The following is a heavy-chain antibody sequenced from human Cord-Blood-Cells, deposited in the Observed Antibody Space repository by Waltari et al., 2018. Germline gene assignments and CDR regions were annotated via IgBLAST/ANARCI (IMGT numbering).Heavy chain of an antibody. D-gene: IGHD7-27*01. Sequence: QVQLQESGPGLVKPSQTLSLTCTVSGGSISSGRYYWRWIRQHPGKGLEWIGYIYYSGSTYYNPSLKSRVTISVDTSKNQFSLKLSSVTAADTAVYYCAGLIRGFLKLGRDVWGQGTTVTVSS. V-gene: IGHV4-31*03. J-gene: IGHJ6*02. CDR2: IYYSGST. CDR3: AGLIRGFLKLGRDV. CDR1: GGSISSGRYY.